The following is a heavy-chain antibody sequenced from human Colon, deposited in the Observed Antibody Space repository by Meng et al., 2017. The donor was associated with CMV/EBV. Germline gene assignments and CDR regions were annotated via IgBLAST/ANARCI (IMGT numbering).Heavy chain of an antibody. CDR3: AKGQNNTGFHPSSYGLDV. J-gene: IGHJ6*02. D-gene: IGHD2-8*02. CDR1: GFTFGTSV. Sequence: GGSLRLSCAASGFTFGTSVMAWVRLAPGKGLQWLSAISASGGKTYNAQSVKGRFTISRDNSRNLLYLQMTSLRAEDTAVYYCAKGQNNTGFHPSSYGLDVWGPGTVVTVSS. V-gene: IGHV3-23*01. CDR2: ISASGGKT.